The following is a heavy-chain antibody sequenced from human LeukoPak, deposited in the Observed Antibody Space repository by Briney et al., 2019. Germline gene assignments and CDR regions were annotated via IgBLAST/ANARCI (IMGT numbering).Heavy chain of an antibody. CDR3: AKRSGVSYGYFDY. CDR1: GFTFSSYA. Sequence: GGSLRLSCAASGFTFSSYAMSWVRQAPGKGLEWVSAIPGSGDSTNYADSVKGRFTISRDNSKNTLYLQMNSLRAEDTAVYYCAKRSGVSYGYFDYWGQRTLVTVSS. CDR2: IPGSGDST. J-gene: IGHJ4*02. D-gene: IGHD1-26*01. V-gene: IGHV3-23*01.